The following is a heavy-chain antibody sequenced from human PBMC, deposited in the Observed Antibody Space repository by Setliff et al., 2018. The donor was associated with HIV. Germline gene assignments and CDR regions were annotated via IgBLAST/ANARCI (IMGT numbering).Heavy chain of an antibody. CDR1: GFILSEYT. V-gene: IGHV3-23*01. CDR3: AKVQQPFYFDSGGEGFDY. D-gene: IGHD3-22*01. J-gene: IGHJ4*02. Sequence: PGGSLRLSCAGSGFILSEYTISWVRQTPGKGLEWVSAIGGSGTYYADSVKGRFTISRDKSKNTVFLQMNSLRVEDTAVYYCAKVQQPFYFDSGGEGFDYWGQGTLVTVSS. CDR2: IGGSGT.